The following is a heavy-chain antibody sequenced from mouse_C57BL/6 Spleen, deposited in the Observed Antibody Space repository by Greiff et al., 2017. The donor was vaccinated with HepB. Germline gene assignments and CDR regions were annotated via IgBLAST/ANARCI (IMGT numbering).Heavy chain of an antibody. J-gene: IGHJ4*01. D-gene: IGHD2-4*01. CDR1: GFTFSSYT. Sequence: EVKLQESGGGLVKPGGSLKLSCAASGFTFSSYTMSWVRQTPEKRLEWVATISGGGGNTYYPDSVKGRFTISRDNAKNTLYLQMSSLRSEDTALYYCAIYCDYYYAMDYWGQGTSVTVSS. CDR3: AIYCDYYYAMDY. CDR2: ISGGGGNT. V-gene: IGHV5-9*01.